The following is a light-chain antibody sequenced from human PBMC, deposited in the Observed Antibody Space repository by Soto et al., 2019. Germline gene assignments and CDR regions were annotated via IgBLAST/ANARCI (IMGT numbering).Light chain of an antibody. CDR1: GSDIATFNY. V-gene: IGLV2-14*01. J-gene: IGLJ1*01. CDR3: NSYSSTSFYV. Sequence: QSLLAHPASMSGSPGQSITISCTGIGSDIATFNYVSWYQQYPGKAPKLLIYQVTSRASGVSHRFSGSKSGNTAALTISGLQPEDEAEYYCNSYSSTSFYVFGTGTKVTVL. CDR2: QVT.